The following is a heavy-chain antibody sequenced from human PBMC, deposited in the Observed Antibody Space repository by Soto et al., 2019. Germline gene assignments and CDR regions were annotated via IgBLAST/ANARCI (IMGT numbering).Heavy chain of an antibody. V-gene: IGHV3-23*01. CDR3: AKDHGTYGPNWIDS. CDR1: GFTFSSYA. J-gene: IGHJ5*01. Sequence: DVQLLESGGGLVQPGGSLRLSCAASGFTFSSYAMSWVRQTPGKGLEWVSTLSGSGGTTYYADSVKGQFTISRDNAKSTLYLQMNSLRAEDTAVDYCAKDHGTYGPNWIDSWGQGTPVTVSS. CDR2: LSGSGGTT. D-gene: IGHD3-10*01.